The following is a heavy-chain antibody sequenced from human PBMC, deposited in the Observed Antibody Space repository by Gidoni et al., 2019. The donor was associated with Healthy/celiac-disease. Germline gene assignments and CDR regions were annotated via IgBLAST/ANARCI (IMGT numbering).Heavy chain of an antibody. CDR1: GGSISSSY. J-gene: IGHJ6*03. Sequence: QVQLQESGPGLVKPSETLSPTCTGSGGSISSSYWSWIRPPPGKGLQWIGYIYYSGSTNYNPSLKSRVTISVDTSKNQFSLKLSSVTAADTAVYYCARDRYIVATTYYYYYMDVWGKGTTVTVSS. CDR2: IYYSGST. V-gene: IGHV4-59*01. D-gene: IGHD5-12*01. CDR3: ARDRYIVATTYYYYYMDV.